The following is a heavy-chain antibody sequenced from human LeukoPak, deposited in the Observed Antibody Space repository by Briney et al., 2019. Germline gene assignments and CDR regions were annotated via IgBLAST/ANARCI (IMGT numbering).Heavy chain of an antibody. CDR3: AKPSSAATPGY. V-gene: IGHV3-23*01. CDR1: GXTFSNYA. CDR2: ISASGGST. D-gene: IGHD2-15*01. Sequence: PGGSLRLSCAASGXTFSNYAVSWVRQAPGKGLEWVSGISASGGSTYYADAVKGRFTISKDNSKSTLFLQMNSLRADDTAVYYCAKPSSAATPGYWGQGTLVTVSS. J-gene: IGHJ4*02.